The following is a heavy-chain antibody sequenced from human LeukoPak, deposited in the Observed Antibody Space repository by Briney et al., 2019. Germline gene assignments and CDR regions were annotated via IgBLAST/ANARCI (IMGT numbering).Heavy chain of an antibody. CDR3: ATRPGSVTSTGARFDP. V-gene: IGHV3-23*01. D-gene: IGHD6-19*01. J-gene: IGHJ5*02. CDR2: IGGTDLNT. Sequence: TGGSLRLSCAASGFTFNIYAMTWVRQAPGKGLEWVATIGGTDLNTHYADSVKGRFTISRDNSKNTLFLQMNNLSDEDTAVYYCATRPGSVTSTGARFDPWGQGTLVTVSS. CDR1: GFTFNIYA.